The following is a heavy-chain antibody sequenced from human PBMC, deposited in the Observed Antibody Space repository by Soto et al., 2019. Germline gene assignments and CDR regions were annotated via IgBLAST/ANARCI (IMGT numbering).Heavy chain of an antibody. Sequence: ESGGGLVQPGGSLRLSCAASGFTFSSYDMHWVRQATGKGLEWVSAIGTAGDTYYPGSVKGRFTISRENAKNSLYLQMNSLRAGDTAVYYCARADCSGGSCYSSHYYYYMDVWGKGTTVTVSS. CDR2: IGTAGDT. CDR3: ARADCSGGSCYSSHYYYYMDV. V-gene: IGHV3-13*01. D-gene: IGHD2-15*01. CDR1: GFTFSSYD. J-gene: IGHJ6*03.